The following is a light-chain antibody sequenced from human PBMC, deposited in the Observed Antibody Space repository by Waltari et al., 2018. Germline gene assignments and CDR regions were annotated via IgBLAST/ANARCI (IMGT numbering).Light chain of an antibody. CDR3: QQRSNWPLT. Sequence: SCRASQSVSSYLAWYQQKPGQAPRLLIYDASNRATGITARFSGSGSGTDFTLTISSLEPEDFAVYYCQQRSNWPLTFGGGTKVEIK. CDR1: QSVSSY. V-gene: IGKV3-11*01. CDR2: DAS. J-gene: IGKJ4*01.